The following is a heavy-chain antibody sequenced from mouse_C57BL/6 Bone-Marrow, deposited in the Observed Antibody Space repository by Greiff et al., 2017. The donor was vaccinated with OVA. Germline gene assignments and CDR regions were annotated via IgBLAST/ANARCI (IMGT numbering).Heavy chain of an antibody. CDR3: ARGTTAHYFDY. J-gene: IGHJ2*01. CDR2: ISDGGSYT. V-gene: IGHV5-4*03. D-gene: IGHD1-2*01. Sequence: EVKVVESGGGLVKPGGSLKLSCAASGFTFSSYAMSWVRQTPEKRLEWVATISDGGSYTYYPDNVKGRFTISRDNAKNNLYLQMSHLKSEDTAMYYCARGTTAHYFDYWGQGTTLTVSS. CDR1: GFTFSSYA.